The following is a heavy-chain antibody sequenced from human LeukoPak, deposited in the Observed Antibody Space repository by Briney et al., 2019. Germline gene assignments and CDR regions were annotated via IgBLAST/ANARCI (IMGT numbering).Heavy chain of an antibody. V-gene: IGHV4-59*08. CDR2: IYCSGST. D-gene: IGHD5-18*01. CDR3: ARQGRYSYGYTGIDY. J-gene: IGHJ4*02. Sequence: SETLSLTCAVSGVFISGYYWSWIRQPPGKGLEWLGYIYCSGSTNYNPSLESRVTISVDTSKNQFSLKLSSVTAADTAVYYCARQGRYSYGYTGIDYWGQGTPVTVSS. CDR1: GVFISGYY.